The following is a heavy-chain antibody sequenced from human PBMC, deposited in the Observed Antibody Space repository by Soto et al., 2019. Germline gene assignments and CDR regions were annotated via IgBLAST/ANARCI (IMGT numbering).Heavy chain of an antibody. J-gene: IGHJ6*02. D-gene: IGHD2-8*01. V-gene: IGHV1-2*02. CDR2: INPNSGGT. CDR3: ASTKGGSYYYYGMDV. Sequence: ASVKVFCNASGYTLTGYSLHCVRQSPLQGLEWMGWINPNSGGTNYAQKFQGRVTMTRDTSISTAYMELSRLRSDDTAVYYCASTKGGSYYYYGMDVWGQGTTVTVSS. CDR1: GYTLTGYS.